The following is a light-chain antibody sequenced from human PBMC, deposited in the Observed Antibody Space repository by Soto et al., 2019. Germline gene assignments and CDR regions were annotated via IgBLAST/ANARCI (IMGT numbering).Light chain of an antibody. CDR2: GAS. V-gene: IGKV3-20*01. J-gene: IGKJ4*01. CDR3: QQYGSSPHT. Sequence: EIVLTQSPGTLSLSPGERATLSCRASQSVSSSYLSWYQQKSGQAPRLLIYGASSRATSIPDRFSGSGSGTDFTLTISRLEPEDFAVYYCQQYGSSPHTFGGGTKVEIK. CDR1: QSVSSSY.